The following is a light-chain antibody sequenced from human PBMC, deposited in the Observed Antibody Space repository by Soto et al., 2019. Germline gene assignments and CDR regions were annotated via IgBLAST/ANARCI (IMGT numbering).Light chain of an antibody. CDR1: QSVSSY. J-gene: IGKJ5*01. V-gene: IGKV3-11*01. CDR3: QQRSNWPL. CDR2: DAS. Sequence: EIELTQSPATLSLSPGERATISCRASQSVSSYLAWYPQKPGQAPSLLIYDASNRATGIPARFSGSGSGTDFTLTISSLEPEDFAVYYCQQRSNWPLFGQGTRVEIK.